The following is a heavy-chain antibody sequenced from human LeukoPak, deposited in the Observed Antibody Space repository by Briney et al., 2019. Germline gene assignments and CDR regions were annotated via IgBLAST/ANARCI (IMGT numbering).Heavy chain of an antibody. CDR3: SISPARLDHDYYYYYMDV. D-gene: IGHD2/OR15-2a*01. V-gene: IGHV3-33*01. J-gene: IGHJ6*03. CDR2: ICYDGSNK. Sequence: GRSLRLSRAASGFTFSSYGMHWVRQAPGKGLEWVAVICYDGSNKYYADSVKGRFTISRDNSKNTLYLQMNNLRAEDTAGYYFSISPARLDHDYYYYYMDVWGNGNPVTVS. CDR1: GFTFSSYG.